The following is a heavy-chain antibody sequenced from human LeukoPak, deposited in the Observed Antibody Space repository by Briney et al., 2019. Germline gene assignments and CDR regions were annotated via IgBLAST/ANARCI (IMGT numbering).Heavy chain of an antibody. CDR3: AKDSGGYYGSGSFDY. D-gene: IGHD3-10*01. V-gene: IGHV3-30*18. CDR2: ISYDGSNK. CDR1: GFTPSSYG. J-gene: IGHJ4*02. Sequence: PGGSLRLSCAASGFTPSSYGMHLVRQAPGKGLEWVAVISYDGSNKYYADSVKGRFTISRDNSKNTLYLQMNSLRAEDTAVYYCAKDSGGYYGSGSFDYWGQGTLVTVSS.